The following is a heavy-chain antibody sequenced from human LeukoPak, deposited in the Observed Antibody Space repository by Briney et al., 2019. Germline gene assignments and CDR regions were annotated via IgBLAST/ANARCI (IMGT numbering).Heavy chain of an antibody. V-gene: IGHV4-34*01. CDR1: GGSFSSHY. Sequence: SETLSLTCGVSGGSFSSHYWTWIRQPPGRGLEWIGEINPRGSTNYNPSLESRVTVSADTSRNQLSLSLTSVTAADSAVYFCARGLRQGSAWSWGPKEKSYQYMDVWGTGTTVIVSS. CDR2: INPRGST. CDR3: ARGLRQGSAWSWGPKEKSYQYMDV. J-gene: IGHJ6*04. D-gene: IGHD6-19*01.